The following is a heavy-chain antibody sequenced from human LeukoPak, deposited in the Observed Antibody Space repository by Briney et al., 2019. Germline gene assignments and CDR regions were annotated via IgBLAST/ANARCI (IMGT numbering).Heavy chain of an antibody. J-gene: IGHJ6*03. CDR2: ISSSSSYI. CDR3: ARDQRDFYYYHYMDV. D-gene: IGHD3-3*01. Sequence: GGSLRLSCAASGFTFSSYSMNWVRQAPGKGLEWVSSISSSSSYIYYADSVKGRFTISRDNAKNSLYLQMNSLRAEDTAVYYCARDQRDFYYYHYMDVWGKGTTVTVSS. CDR1: GFTFSSYS. V-gene: IGHV3-21*01.